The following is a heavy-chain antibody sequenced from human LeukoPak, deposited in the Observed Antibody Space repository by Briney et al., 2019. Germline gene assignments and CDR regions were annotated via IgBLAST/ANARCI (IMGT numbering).Heavy chain of an antibody. CDR2: IISDGSTT. CDR3: ARDGDY. V-gene: IGHV3-74*01. Sequence: SGGCLRLSCAASGFTFSSYWMHWVRQAPGKGLVWVSRIISDGSTTNYADSVKGRFTISRDNAKSSLYLQMNSLRGEDTAVYYCARDGDYWGQGTLVTVSS. J-gene: IGHJ4*02. CDR1: GFTFSSYW.